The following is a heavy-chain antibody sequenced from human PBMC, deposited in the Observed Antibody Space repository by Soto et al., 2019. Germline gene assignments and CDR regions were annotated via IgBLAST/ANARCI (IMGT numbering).Heavy chain of an antibody. CDR3: ARDRDAGWFVMDV. V-gene: IGHV3-30*03. D-gene: IGHD3-10*01. J-gene: IGHJ6*02. Sequence: QVQLVESGGGVVQPGTSLRLSCVASGFGFNFFGIQWVRQAPGKGLEWVAGISGDASRIYYADDLKGRVTISRVNSENTLYLQMNSLRPEDTALYYCARDRDAGWFVMDVWGQGTTVTV. CDR2: ISGDASRI. CDR1: GFGFNFFG.